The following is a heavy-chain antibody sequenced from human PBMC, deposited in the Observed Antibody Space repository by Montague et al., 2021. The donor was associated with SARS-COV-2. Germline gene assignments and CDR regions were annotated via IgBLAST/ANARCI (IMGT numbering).Heavy chain of an antibody. Sequence: SLRLSCAASGFTFSSYSMSWVRQAPGKGLEWVSAISGSGGSTYYADSVKGRFTISRDNSKNTLYLQMNSLRAEETAVYYCAKDLSLLWFGELPPLGYYYGMDVWGQGTTVTVSS. J-gene: IGHJ6*02. CDR1: GFTFSSYS. CDR2: ISGSGGST. CDR3: AKDLSLLWFGELPPLGYYYGMDV. V-gene: IGHV3-23*01. D-gene: IGHD3-10*01.